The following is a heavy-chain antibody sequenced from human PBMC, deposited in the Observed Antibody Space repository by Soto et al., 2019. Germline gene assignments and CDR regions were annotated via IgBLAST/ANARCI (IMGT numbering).Heavy chain of an antibody. Sequence: PWGSLRLSWAASGFTFANAWIHLVRQAPGKGLKRVGRIKSNTDGGTTDFDEPVNGSFALSRDDSNNMVYLHINSLKIADTAVYFFAPDTYRTIATGRLYCWGHGTLVTVSS. J-gene: IGHJ4*01. CDR2: IKSNTDGGTT. CDR3: APDTYRTIATGRLYC. CDR1: GFTFANAW. D-gene: IGHD6-13*01. V-gene: IGHV3-15*07.